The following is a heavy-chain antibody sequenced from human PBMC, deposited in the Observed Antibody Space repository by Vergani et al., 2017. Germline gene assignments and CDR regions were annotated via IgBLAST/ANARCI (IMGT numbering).Heavy chain of an antibody. V-gene: IGHV4-59*01. CDR3: ARDSAAGTPGNWFDP. D-gene: IGHD6-13*01. CDR1: GGSISSYY. Sequence: QVQLQESGPGLVKPSETLSLTCTVSGGSISSYYWSWFRQPPGKGLEWIGYFYYSGSTNYNPSLKSRVTISVDTSKNQFSLKLSSVTAADTAVYYCARDSAAGTPGNWFDPWGQGTLVTVSS. CDR2: FYYSGST. J-gene: IGHJ5*02.